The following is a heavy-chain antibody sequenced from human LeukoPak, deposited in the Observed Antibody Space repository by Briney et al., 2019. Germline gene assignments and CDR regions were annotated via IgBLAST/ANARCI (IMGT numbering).Heavy chain of an antibody. CDR3: VKHDKEGRRNCYDVFDY. CDR2: KTNSSSST. Sequence: GGTLRLSCAASGFSFGNYAMGWVCEAPGKGLERVFGKTNSSSSTYYTDSVKGRFTISRDNSRNTLYLLMHNLRGEDTAVYFCVKHDKEGRRNCYDVFDYWGQGTLVTVSS. CDR1: GFSFGNYA. D-gene: IGHD1-1*01. V-gene: IGHV3-23*01. J-gene: IGHJ4*02.